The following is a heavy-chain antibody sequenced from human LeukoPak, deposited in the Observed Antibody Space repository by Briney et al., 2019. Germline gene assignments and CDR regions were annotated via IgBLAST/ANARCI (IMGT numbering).Heavy chain of an antibody. J-gene: IGHJ6*04. V-gene: IGHV4-34*01. CDR2: INHSGST. CDR1: DGSFSGYY. Sequence: TAETLSLTCAVYDGSFSGYYWSWIRQPPGKGLEWIWEINHSGSTNYNPSLKSRLTISVDTSKNHFSLKLSSVTAADTAVYYCARGATPPYYYYRMDVWGKGTTVTVSS. CDR3: ARGATPPYYYYRMDV.